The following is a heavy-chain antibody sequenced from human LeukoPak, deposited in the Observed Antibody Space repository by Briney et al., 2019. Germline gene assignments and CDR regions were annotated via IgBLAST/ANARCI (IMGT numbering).Heavy chain of an antibody. V-gene: IGHV1-69*04. Sequence: SVKVSCKASGGTFSSYAISWVRQAPGQGLEWMGRIIPILGIANYAQKFQGRVTITADKSTSTAYMELSSLRSEDTAVYYCARVRTYYHDSSGYSSEIWGQGTMVTVSS. CDR2: IIPILGIA. J-gene: IGHJ3*02. CDR1: GGTFSSYA. CDR3: ARVRTYYHDSSGYSSEI. D-gene: IGHD3-22*01.